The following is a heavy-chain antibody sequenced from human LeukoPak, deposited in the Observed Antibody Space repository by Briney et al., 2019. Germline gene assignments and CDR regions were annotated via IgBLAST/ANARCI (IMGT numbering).Heavy chain of an antibody. CDR2: INHSGST. CDR1: GGSFSGYY. D-gene: IGHD5-24*01. Sequence: SETLSLTCTVYGGSFSGYYWSWIRQPPGKGLEWIGEINHSGSTNYNPSLKSRVTISVDTSKNQFSLKLSSVTAADTAVHYCARGRRWQNFDYWGQGTLVTVSS. V-gene: IGHV4-34*01. CDR3: ARGRRWQNFDY. J-gene: IGHJ4*02.